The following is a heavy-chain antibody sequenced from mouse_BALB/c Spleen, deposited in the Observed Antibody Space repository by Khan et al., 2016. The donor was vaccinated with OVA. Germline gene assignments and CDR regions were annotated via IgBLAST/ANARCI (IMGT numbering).Heavy chain of an antibody. CDR1: GYSFSTYY. CDR3: ARHGSTSWFAY. J-gene: IGHJ3*01. CDR2: IDPFNGGT. D-gene: IGHD1-1*01. V-gene: IGHV1S135*01. Sequence: VQLQQSGPELMKPGASVKISCKASGYSFSTYYIHWVTRSHGKTLEWIGYIDPFNGGTTYNQKFKGKATLTVDKSSSTAYMHLTSLTSEDSAVYYCARHGSTSWFAYWGHGTLVTVSA.